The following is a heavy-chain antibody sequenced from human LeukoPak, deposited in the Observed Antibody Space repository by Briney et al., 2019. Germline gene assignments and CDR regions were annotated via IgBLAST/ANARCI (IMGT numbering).Heavy chain of an antibody. CDR2: IHTSGST. Sequence: PSETLSLTCTVSGGSISNYHWSWIRQPAGKGLEWIGQIHTSGSTNYNPPRKSRVTMSIDTTEDQVSLTIRSVTAADTAFYYCARRDISSGWSFDYWGQGTLVTVSS. J-gene: IGHJ4*02. CDR1: GGSISNYH. CDR3: ARRDISSGWSFDY. D-gene: IGHD6-19*01. V-gene: IGHV4-4*07.